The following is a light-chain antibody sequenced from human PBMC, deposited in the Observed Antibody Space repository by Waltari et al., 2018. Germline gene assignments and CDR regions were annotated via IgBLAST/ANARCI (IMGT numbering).Light chain of an antibody. V-gene: IGKV3-11*01. CDR3: QQRSNWPRT. J-gene: IGKJ1*01. Sequence: EIVLTQSPDTLSLSPGESATLSCRASQSVTNSLAWYQQKTGQAPRLLIYSASNRATGVAARFSGSGAGTYFTRTISSLEPEDFAVYYCQQRSNWPRTFGQGTKVEVK. CDR1: QSVTNS. CDR2: SAS.